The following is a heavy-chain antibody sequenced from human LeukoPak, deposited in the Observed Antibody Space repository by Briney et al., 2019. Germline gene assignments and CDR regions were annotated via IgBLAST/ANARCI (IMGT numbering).Heavy chain of an antibody. D-gene: IGHD4-17*01. CDR1: GGSISSYY. Sequence: PSETLSLTCTVSGGSISSYYWSWIRQPPGKGLEWIGYIYYSGSTNYNPSLKSRVTISVDTSKNQFSLKLSSVTAADTAVYYCARHDYGDYLPNKCYWGQGTLVTVSS. V-gene: IGHV4-59*08. J-gene: IGHJ4*02. CDR2: IYYSGST. CDR3: ARHDYGDYLPNKCY.